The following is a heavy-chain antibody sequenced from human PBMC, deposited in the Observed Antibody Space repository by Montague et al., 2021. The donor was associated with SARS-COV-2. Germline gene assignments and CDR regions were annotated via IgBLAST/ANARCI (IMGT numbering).Heavy chain of an antibody. CDR2: IDSGGYN. V-gene: IGHV4-61*02. J-gene: IGHJ5*01. D-gene: IGHD3-16*01. Sequence: TLSLTCTVSGGSINSITYYWSWIRQPAGKGLEWIGRIDSGGYNNYNPSLKSRVTMSMDTSKNQFFLNLTSLTAADTAVYYCARVLGKVTDSWGQGNLVTVSS. CDR3: ARVLGKVTDS. CDR1: GGSINSITYY.